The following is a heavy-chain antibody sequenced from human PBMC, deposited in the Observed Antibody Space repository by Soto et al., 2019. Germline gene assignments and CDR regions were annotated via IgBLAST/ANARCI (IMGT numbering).Heavy chain of an antibody. CDR3: XXREPLT. J-gene: IGHJ4*02. CDR2: IYYSGST. CDR1: GGSISTGGYY. Sequence: QVQLQESGPGLVKPSQTLSLTCTVSGGSISTGGYYWSWIRQHPGKGLEWIGYIYYSGSTYYNPSLKSRVTISVDTXXXXXXXXXXXXXXXXXXXXXXXREPLTWGQGTLVTVXS. V-gene: IGHV4-31*03.